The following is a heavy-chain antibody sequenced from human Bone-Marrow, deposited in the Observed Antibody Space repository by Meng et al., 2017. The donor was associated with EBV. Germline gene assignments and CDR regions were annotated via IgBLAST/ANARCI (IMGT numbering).Heavy chain of an antibody. CDR1: GYTFTSSA. V-gene: IGHV7-4-1*02. D-gene: IGHD6-13*01. CDR2: INTNTGNP. CDR3: ARRYSSSWYGPNWFDP. J-gene: IGHJ5*02. Sequence: GHVVPRGSELKTPGPSVEVSCNVSGYTFTSSAMNWVRQAPGQGLEWMGWINTNTGNPTYAQGFTGRFVFSLDTSVSTAYLQISSLKAEDTAVYYCARRYSSSWYGPNWFDPWGQGTLVTVSS.